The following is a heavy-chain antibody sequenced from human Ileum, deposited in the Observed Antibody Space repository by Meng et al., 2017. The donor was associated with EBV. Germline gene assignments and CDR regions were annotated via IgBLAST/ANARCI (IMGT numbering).Heavy chain of an antibody. CDR3: ARDALELRGFDP. V-gene: IGHV3-33*01. Sequence: VQLVESGGGLVPPGRSLRLSCAASGFTFSSYGMHWVRQAPGKGLEWVAVIWYDGSNKYYADSVKGRFTISRDNSKNTLYLQMNSLRAEDTAVYYCARDALELRGFDPWGQGTLVTVSS. D-gene: IGHD1-7*01. J-gene: IGHJ5*02. CDR1: GFTFSSYG. CDR2: IWYDGSNK.